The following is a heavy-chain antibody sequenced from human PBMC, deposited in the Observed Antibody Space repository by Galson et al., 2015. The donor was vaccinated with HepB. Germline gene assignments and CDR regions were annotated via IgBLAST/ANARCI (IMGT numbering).Heavy chain of an antibody. D-gene: IGHD3-10*01. Sequence: QSGAEVKKPGESLKISCRGSGYSFNTHWIAWVRLMPGKGLEWMGIIYPDDSDTKYSPSFQGQVTISADKSIATAYLQWRTLQASDTAMYYCARWGGGDADGLDDWGQGTTVTVS. CDR1: GYSFNTHW. J-gene: IGHJ6*02. CDR3: ARWGGGDADGLDD. V-gene: IGHV5-51*03. CDR2: IYPDDSDT.